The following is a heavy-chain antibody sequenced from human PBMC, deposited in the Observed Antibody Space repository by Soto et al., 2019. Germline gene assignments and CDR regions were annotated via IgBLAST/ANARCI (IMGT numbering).Heavy chain of an antibody. CDR1: GFTFSSYS. CDR2: ISSSSSTI. Sequence: EVQLVESGGGLVQPGGSLRLSCAASGFTFSSYSMNWVRQAPGKGLVWVSYISSSSSTIYYADSVKGRFTISRDNAKNSLYLQMNSLRDEDTAVYYCARAQHTKTTPRDYWGQGTLVTVSS. D-gene: IGHD1-1*01. J-gene: IGHJ4*02. V-gene: IGHV3-48*02. CDR3: ARAQHTKTTPRDY.